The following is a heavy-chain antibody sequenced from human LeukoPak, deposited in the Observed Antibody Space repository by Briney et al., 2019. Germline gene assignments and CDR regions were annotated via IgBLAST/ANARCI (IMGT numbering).Heavy chain of an antibody. D-gene: IGHD3-22*01. CDR3: ARESPYLPYYYDSSGYYGPWFDP. Sequence: ASVKVSCKASGYTFTSYGISWVRQAPGQGLEWMGWISAYNGNTNYAQKLQGRVTMTTDTSTSTAYMELRSLRSDDTAVYYCARESPYLPYYYDSSGYYGPWFDPWGQGTLVTVSS. J-gene: IGHJ5*02. CDR1: GYTFTSYG. V-gene: IGHV1-18*01. CDR2: ISAYNGNT.